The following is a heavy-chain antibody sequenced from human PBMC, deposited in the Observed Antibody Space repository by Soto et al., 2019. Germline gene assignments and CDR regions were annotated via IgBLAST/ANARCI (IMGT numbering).Heavy chain of an antibody. D-gene: IGHD6-13*01. CDR1: GFTFSSYG. CDR3: AKASAADTGQGYFDY. V-gene: IGHV3-30*18. J-gene: IGHJ4*02. CDR2: ISYDGSNK. Sequence: RRLSCAASGFTFSSYGMHWVRQAPGKGLEWVAVISYDGSNKYYADSVKGRFTISRDNSKNTLYLQMNSLRAEDTAVYYCAKASAADTGQGYFDYWGQGTLVTVSS.